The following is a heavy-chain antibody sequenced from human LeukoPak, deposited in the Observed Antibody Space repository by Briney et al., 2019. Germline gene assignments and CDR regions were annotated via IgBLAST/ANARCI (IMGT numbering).Heavy chain of an antibody. CDR3: AKDQVIAVAGTELDY. CDR2: INPNSGGT. Sequence: ASVKVSCKASGYTFTGYYMHWVRQAPGQGLEWMGWINPNSGGTNYAQKFQGRATMTRDTSISTAYMELSRLRSDDTAVYYCAKDQVIAVAGTELDYWGQGTLVTVSS. D-gene: IGHD6-19*01. CDR1: GYTFTGYY. J-gene: IGHJ4*02. V-gene: IGHV1-2*02.